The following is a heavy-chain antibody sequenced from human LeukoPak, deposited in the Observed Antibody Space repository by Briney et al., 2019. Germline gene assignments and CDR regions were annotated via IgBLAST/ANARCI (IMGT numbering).Heavy chain of an antibody. Sequence: PSETLSLTCTVSGGSISSSSYYWGWIRQPPGKGLEWIGSIYYSGSTYYNPSLKSRVTISVDTSKNQFSLKLSSVTAADTAVYYCAGTFEWEPFEVDYWGQGTLVTVSS. CDR3: AGTFEWEPFEVDY. CDR2: IYYSGST. CDR1: GGSISSSSYY. V-gene: IGHV4-39*01. D-gene: IGHD1-26*01. J-gene: IGHJ4*02.